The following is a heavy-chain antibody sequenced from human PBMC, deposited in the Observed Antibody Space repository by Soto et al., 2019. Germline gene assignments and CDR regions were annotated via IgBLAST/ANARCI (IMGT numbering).Heavy chain of an antibody. J-gene: IGHJ4*02. CDR2: SFYSGSA. Sequence: QLQLQESGRGLVKPSENLSVNWAVSGSCFSSISYYWGLIRQPPGKGLQLVGKSFYSGSAYYNPSLKTRDTISVDTSTNLLSLRLSSVTAAHTAIYSCESTLPYSYDSSGSSTWMDWGPGTLVTVSS. CDR3: ESTLPYSYDSSGSSTWMD. CDR1: GSCFSSISYY. V-gene: IGHV4-39*01. D-gene: IGHD3-22*01.